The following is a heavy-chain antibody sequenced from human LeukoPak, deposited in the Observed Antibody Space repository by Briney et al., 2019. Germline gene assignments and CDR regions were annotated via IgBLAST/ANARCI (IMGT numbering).Heavy chain of an antibody. D-gene: IGHD6-13*01. V-gene: IGHV4-39*07. Sequence: SETLSLTCTVSGASISTDYWGWIRQPPGKGLEWIGSIYYSGSTYYKPSLKSRVTISLDTSKNQFSLKLSSVTAADTAVYYCARAYSPPQWSPFDYWGQGTLVTVSS. CDR2: IYYSGST. J-gene: IGHJ4*02. CDR1: GASISTDY. CDR3: ARAYSPPQWSPFDY.